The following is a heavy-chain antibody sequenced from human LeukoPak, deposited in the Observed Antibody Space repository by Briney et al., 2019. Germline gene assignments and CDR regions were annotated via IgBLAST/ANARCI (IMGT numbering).Heavy chain of an antibody. CDR2: IRYDGSNK. D-gene: IGHD6-13*01. CDR1: GFTFSSYG. CDR3: AKDQNTSGSWPYYYYYYYMDV. Sequence: GGSLRLSCAASGFTFSSYGMHWVRQAPGKGLEWVAFIRYDGSNKYYADSVKGRFTISRDNSKNTLYLQMNSLRAEDTAVYYCAKDQNTSGSWPYYYYYYYMDVWGKGTTVTISS. J-gene: IGHJ6*03. V-gene: IGHV3-30*02.